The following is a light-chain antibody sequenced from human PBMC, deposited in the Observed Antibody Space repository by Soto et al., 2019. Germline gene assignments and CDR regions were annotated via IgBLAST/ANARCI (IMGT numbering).Light chain of an antibody. J-gene: IGLJ1*01. Sequence: QSVPTQPASVSGSPGQSITSSCTGTSSDVGGYNYVSWYQQHPGKAPKPMIYEVTNRPSGVSDRFSGSKSGNTASLTISGLQAEDEADYYCSSYTSSTTYVFGTGTKVTVL. CDR2: EVT. V-gene: IGLV2-14*01. CDR1: SSDVGGYNY. CDR3: SSYTSSTTYV.